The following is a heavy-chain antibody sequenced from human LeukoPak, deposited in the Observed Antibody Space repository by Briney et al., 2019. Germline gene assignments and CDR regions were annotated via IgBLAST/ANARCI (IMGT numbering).Heavy chain of an antibody. CDR1: GFTFSSYT. CDR2: ISSSSSYT. Sequence: GGSLRLSCAASGFTFSSYTMTWVRQAPGKGLEWVSCISSSSSYTYYADSVKARFTISRDNAKNSLYLQMNSLRAEDTAVYYCARDLYGSGSDGDFDCWGQGTLVTVSS. J-gene: IGHJ4*02. CDR3: ARDLYGSGSDGDFDC. V-gene: IGHV3-21*01. D-gene: IGHD3-10*01.